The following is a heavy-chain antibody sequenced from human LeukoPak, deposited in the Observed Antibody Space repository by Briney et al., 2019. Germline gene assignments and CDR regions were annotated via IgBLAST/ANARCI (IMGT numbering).Heavy chain of an antibody. Sequence: SGGSLRLSCAASGFTFSSYGMHWVRQTPGKGLEWLAYISGSGSDMYYADSVKGRFTISMDNAKNSLYLQMNSLRPDDTALYYCSTDPRLLIYWGHGTLVTVSS. CDR1: GFTFSSYG. D-gene: IGHD2-8*01. V-gene: IGHV3-21*05. CDR2: ISGSGSDM. J-gene: IGHJ4*01. CDR3: STDPRLLIY.